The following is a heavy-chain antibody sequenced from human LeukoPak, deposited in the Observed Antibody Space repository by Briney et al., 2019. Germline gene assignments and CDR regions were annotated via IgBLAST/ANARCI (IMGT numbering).Heavy chain of an antibody. V-gene: IGHV3-74*01. D-gene: IGHD6-19*01. J-gene: IGHJ4*02. CDR1: GFTFSSYW. CDR2: INSDGSST. CDR3: ASQIYSSGWYEY. Sequence: GGSLRISCAASGFTFSSYWMHWVRQAPGKGLVWVSRINSDGSSTSYADSVKGRFTISRDNAKNTLYLQMNSLRAEDTAVYYCASQIYSSGWYEYWGQGTLVTVSS.